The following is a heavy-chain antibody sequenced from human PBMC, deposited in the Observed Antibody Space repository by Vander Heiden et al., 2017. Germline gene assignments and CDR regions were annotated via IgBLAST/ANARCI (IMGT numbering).Heavy chain of an antibody. D-gene: IGHD1-26*01. CDR1: GFTFSNSA. V-gene: IGHV3-23*01. CDR2: IGGGGAST. Sequence: EVQLLESGGGLVQPGGSLRISCAASGFTFSNSAMNWVRRAPGKGLGWVSTIGGGGASTYYADSVKGRFTISRDNSKNTLSLQMNSLRAEDTAVYYCAKGECVGAASGMDVWGQGPTVTVSS. CDR3: AKGECVGAASGMDV. J-gene: IGHJ6*02.